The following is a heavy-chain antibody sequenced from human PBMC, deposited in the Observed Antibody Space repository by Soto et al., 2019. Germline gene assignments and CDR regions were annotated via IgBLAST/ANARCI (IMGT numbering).Heavy chain of an antibody. D-gene: IGHD1-26*01. J-gene: IGHJ4*02. V-gene: IGHV3-53*01. CDR3: AKDLRPDGRYDLDY. CDR2: IFSDGTT. Sequence: PGGSLRLSCAVSGFTVSSIYMSWVRQVPGRGLEWVSVIFSDGTTHYADSVRGRFTISRDNSKNTLYLQMNNLRAGDTAVYYCAKDLRPDGRYDLDYWGQGTLVTVSS. CDR1: GFTVSSIY.